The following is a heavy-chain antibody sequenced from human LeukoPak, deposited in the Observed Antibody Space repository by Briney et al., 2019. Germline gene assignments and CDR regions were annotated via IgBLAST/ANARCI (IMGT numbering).Heavy chain of an antibody. D-gene: IGHD3-10*01. J-gene: IGHJ4*02. Sequence: GGSLRLSCSASGLIFTKYYMNWVRQAPGKGLEWVSSITSNGANTYYADSVKGRFTISRDNAKNPLYLQMNSLRAEDTAVYYCAREAYGSGNYPFDYWGQGTLVTVSS. CDR3: AREAYGSGNYPFDY. CDR1: GLIFTKYY. CDR2: ITSNGANT. V-gene: IGHV3-21*01.